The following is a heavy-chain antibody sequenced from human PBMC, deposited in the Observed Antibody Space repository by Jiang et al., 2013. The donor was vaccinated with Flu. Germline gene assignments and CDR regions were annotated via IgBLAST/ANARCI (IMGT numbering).Heavy chain of an antibody. J-gene: IGHJ5*02. CDR1: GGSFSGYY. CDR3: ARGDPYYYGSGSYVRFDP. V-gene: IGHV4-34*01. CDR2: INHSGST. Sequence: PSETLSLTCAVYGGSFSGYYWSWIRQPPGKGLEWIGEINHSGSTNYNPSLKSRVTISVDTSKNQFSLKLSSVTAADTAVYYCARGDPYYYGSGSYVRFDPWGQGTLVTVSS. D-gene: IGHD3-10*01.